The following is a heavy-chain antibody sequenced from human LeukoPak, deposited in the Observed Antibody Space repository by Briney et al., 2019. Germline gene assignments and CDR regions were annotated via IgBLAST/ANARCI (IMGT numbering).Heavy chain of an antibody. J-gene: IGHJ2*01. D-gene: IGHD5-18*01. CDR3: ASGIQPRLSWFFDL. Sequence: GGSLRQTCAATGFSFSDYYRTWIRQATGKGPEWVAYISSPVITLYYVDSVKGRFTISRDNAKNSMYLQMNSLRAENTAVYYFASGIQPRLSWFFDLWGRGTQVIVSS. CDR2: ISSPVITL. V-gene: IGHV3-11*01. CDR1: GFSFSDYY.